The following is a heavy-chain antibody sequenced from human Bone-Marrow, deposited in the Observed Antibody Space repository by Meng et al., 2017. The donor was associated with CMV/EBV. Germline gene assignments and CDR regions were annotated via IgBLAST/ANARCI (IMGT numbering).Heavy chain of an antibody. Sequence: GGSLRLSCAASGFTFSSYGMHWVRQAPGKGLEWVAVIWYDGSNKYYADSVKGRFTISRDNSKNTLYLQMNSLRAEDTAVYYCTTDTLLREMTPWGQGTLVTVSS. V-gene: IGHV3-33*01. J-gene: IGHJ4*02. CDR2: IWYDGSNK. D-gene: IGHD5-24*01. CDR3: TTDTLLREMTP. CDR1: GFTFSSYG.